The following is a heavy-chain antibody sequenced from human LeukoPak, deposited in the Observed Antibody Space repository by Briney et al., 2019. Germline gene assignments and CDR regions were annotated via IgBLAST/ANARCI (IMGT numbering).Heavy chain of an antibody. J-gene: IGHJ5*02. V-gene: IGHV3-30-3*01. D-gene: IGHD3-10*01. CDR2: ISYGGSNN. Sequence: GGSLRLSCAAPGFTFSSYAMHWARQARGRGLEGVAVISYGGSNNYYADSVKGRFTISRDNSKNTLYLQMNSLRAEHTAVYYCASEFEGDNWFDPWGQGTLVTVST. CDR1: GFTFSSYA. CDR3: ASEFEGDNWFDP.